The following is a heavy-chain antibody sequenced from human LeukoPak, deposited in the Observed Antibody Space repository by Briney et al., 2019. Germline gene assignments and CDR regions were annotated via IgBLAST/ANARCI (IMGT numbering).Heavy chain of an antibody. CDR3: ARESGYSLDY. CDR2: INRGGSRT. D-gene: IGHD6-13*01. Sequence: GGSLRLSCAASGFTFSNHWMHWVRQAPGKGLMWVSRINRGGSRTDYADSVKGRFTISRDDAKNTLYLQLNSLRAEDTAVYYCARESGYSLDYWGQGTLVTVSS. V-gene: IGHV3-74*01. J-gene: IGHJ4*02. CDR1: GFTFSNHW.